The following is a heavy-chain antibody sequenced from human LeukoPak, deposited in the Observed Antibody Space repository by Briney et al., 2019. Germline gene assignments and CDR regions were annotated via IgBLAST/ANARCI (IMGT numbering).Heavy chain of an antibody. D-gene: IGHD3-16*01. CDR3: ATGDRLPGDY. CDR2: ISGSTSFI. CDR1: GFTFSSYG. J-gene: IGHJ4*02. Sequence: PRGSLRLSCAASGFTFSSYGMHWVRQAPGKGLEWVSSISGSTSFIYYADSVKGRFTISRDNAKNSLYLQMNSLRAEDTAVYYCATGDRLPGDYWGQGTLVTVSS. V-gene: IGHV3-21*01.